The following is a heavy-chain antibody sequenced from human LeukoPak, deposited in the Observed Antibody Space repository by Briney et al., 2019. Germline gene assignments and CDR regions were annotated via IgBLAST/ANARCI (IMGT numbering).Heavy chain of an antibody. D-gene: IGHD5-24*01. CDR2: IVYSGTT. J-gene: IGHJ6*02. V-gene: IGHV4-39*07. Sequence: SETLSLTCNVSSGSITTSSHYWGWIRQSPGKKLEWIGSIVYSGTTFYNPSLKSRVIISIDTSKSQFSLRLSSVTAADTALYYCVRLNYRYGMDVWGQGTTVTVSS. CDR3: VRLNYRYGMDV. CDR1: SGSITTSSHY.